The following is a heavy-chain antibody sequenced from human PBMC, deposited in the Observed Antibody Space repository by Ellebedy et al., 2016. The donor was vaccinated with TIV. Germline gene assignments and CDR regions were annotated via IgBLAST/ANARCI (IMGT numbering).Heavy chain of an antibody. V-gene: IGHV4-59*01. J-gene: IGHJ6*02. CDR1: GGSISSFY. Sequence: SETLSLTCSVSGGSISSFYWSWIRQPPRKGLEWIGNIYYSGSTNYNPSLKSRVSISVDTSKNQLSLKLNSVTAADTAVYYCARDRRVLGEGWNYGMDVWGLGTTVTVSS. CDR2: IYYSGST. D-gene: IGHD6-19*01. CDR3: ARDRRVLGEGWNYGMDV.